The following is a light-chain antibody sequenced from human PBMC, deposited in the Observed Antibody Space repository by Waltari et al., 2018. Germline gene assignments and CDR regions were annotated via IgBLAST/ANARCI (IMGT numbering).Light chain of an antibody. V-gene: IGKV3-11*01. Sequence: EIVLTQSPVTLSLSPGGRATLSCRASQSISSFLAWYQQKPGQAPSLLIYDASIRATGIPARFTGSGSGTDVTLTITGLEPDDSGVYYCQQRSDWPSITFGQGTKLEI. CDR3: QQRSDWPSIT. CDR1: QSISSF. J-gene: IGKJ2*01. CDR2: DAS.